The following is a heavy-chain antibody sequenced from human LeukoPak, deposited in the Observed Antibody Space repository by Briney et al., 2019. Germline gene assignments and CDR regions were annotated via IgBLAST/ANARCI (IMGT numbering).Heavy chain of an antibody. J-gene: IGHJ4*02. CDR1: GGSISSYY. CDR2: IYYNGST. V-gene: IGHV4-59*01. CDR3: ARVSPTGGLAY. Sequence: SETLSLTCTVSGGSISSYYWIWIRQPPGKGLEWIGYIYYNGSTNYNPSLKSRVALSVDTPKNQFSLKVNSVTPTDAAVYFCARVSPTGGLAYWGQGALVTVSS. D-gene: IGHD1-1*01.